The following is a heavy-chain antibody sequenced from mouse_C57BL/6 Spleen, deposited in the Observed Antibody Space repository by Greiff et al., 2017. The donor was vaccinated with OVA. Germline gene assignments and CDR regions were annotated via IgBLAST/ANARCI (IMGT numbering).Heavy chain of an antibody. CDR2: ISSGSSTI. J-gene: IGHJ4*01. Sequence: EVQRVESGGGLVKPGGSLKLSCAASGFTFSDYGMHWVRQAPEKGLEWVAYISSGSSTIYYADTVKGRFTISRDNAKNTLFLQMTSLRSEDTAMYYCARLPITTTVVATKYAMDYWGQGTSVTVSS. D-gene: IGHD1-1*01. CDR1: GFTFSDYG. V-gene: IGHV5-17*01. CDR3: ARLPITTTVVATKYAMDY.